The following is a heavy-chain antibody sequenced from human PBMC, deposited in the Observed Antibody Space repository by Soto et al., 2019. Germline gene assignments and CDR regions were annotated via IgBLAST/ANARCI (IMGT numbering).Heavy chain of an antibody. V-gene: IGHV3-74*01. CDR3: AGSPGLSSISGTTLGA. D-gene: IGHD1-7*01. J-gene: IGHJ5*01. CDR2: INGDGSST. Sequence: GGSLRLSCAASGFTFSSHWMHWVRQAPGKGLVWVSRINGDGSSTSYADSVKGRFTISRDNAKNMLYLQVNSLRADDTAVYYCAGSPGLSSISGTTLGAWGQGPLVTVSS. CDR1: GFTFSSHW.